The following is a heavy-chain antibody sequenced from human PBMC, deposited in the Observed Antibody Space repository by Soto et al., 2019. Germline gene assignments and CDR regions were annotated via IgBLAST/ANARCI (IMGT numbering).Heavy chain of an antibody. CDR1: GFTFSTYA. CDR2: ISYDGSKK. CDR3: ARDDDSSGNYIVY. D-gene: IGHD3-22*01. V-gene: IGHV3-30*04. Sequence: GGSLRLSCAASGFTFSTYAMHWVRQAPGKGLEWVAVISYDGSKKYYADSVKGRFTISRDNSKNTLYVQMNSLRGEDTAVYYCARDDDSSGNYIVYWGQGTLVTVSS. J-gene: IGHJ4*02.